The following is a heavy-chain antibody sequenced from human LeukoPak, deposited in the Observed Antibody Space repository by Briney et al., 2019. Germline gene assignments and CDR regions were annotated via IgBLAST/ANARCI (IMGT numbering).Heavy chain of an antibody. J-gene: IGHJ6*02. D-gene: IGHD4-17*01. Sequence: SVKVSCKASGGTFSSYAISWVRQASGQGLEWMGRIIPILGIANYAQKFQGRVTITADKSTSTAYMELSSLRSEDTAVYYCARTDYGDYSTDYYYYGMDVWGQGTTVTVSS. V-gene: IGHV1-69*04. CDR3: ARTDYGDYSTDYYYYGMDV. CDR1: GGTFSSYA. CDR2: IIPILGIA.